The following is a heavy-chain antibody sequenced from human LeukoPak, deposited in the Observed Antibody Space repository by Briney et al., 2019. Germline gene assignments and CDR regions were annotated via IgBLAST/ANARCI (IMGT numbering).Heavy chain of an antibody. CDR1: DGSVRSYY. CDR3: AVSHNDYGDY. V-gene: IGHV4-59*02. D-gene: IGHD2-8*01. J-gene: IGHJ4*02. Sequence: SETLSLTCTVSDGSVRSYYWSWIRQPPGKGLEWIGYVHYSGRTSYNPSLNSRVTISLDTSKNQFSLKLNSVTAADTAVYYCAVSHNDYGDYWGQGTLVTVSS. CDR2: VHYSGRT.